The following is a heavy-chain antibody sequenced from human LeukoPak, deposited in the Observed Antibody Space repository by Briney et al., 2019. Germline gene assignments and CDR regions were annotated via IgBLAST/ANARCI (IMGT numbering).Heavy chain of an antibody. CDR2: IYYSGST. CDR1: GGSISSYY. V-gene: IGHV4-59*01. Sequence: SETLSLTCTVSGGSISSYYWSWIRQPPGKGLEWVGYIYYSGSTNYNPSLKSRVTISVDTSKNQFSLKLSSVTAADTAIYYCARGASGYSYDLIHYWGQGTLVTVSS. CDR3: ARGASGYSYDLIHY. D-gene: IGHD5-18*01. J-gene: IGHJ4*02.